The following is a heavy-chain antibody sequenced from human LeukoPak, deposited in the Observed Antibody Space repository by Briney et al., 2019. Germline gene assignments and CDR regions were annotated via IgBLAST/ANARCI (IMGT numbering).Heavy chain of an antibody. CDR2: INHSGST. CDR1: GGSFSGYY. CDR3: ARGPRLRNYYGSGSPMDV. Sequence: SETLSLTCAVYGGSFSGYYWSWIRQPPGKGLEWIGEINHSGSTNYNPSLKSRVTISVDTSKNQFSLKLSSVTAADTAVYYCARGPRLRNYYGSGSPMDVWGKGTTVTVSS. J-gene: IGHJ6*03. D-gene: IGHD3-10*01. V-gene: IGHV4-34*01.